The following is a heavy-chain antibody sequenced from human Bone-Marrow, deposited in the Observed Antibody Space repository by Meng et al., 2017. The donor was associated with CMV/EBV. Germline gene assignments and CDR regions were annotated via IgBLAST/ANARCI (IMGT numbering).Heavy chain of an antibody. Sequence: SVKVSCKASGGTLSSYAISWVRQAPGQGLEWMGGIIPIFGTANYAQKLQGRVTITTDESTRTAYMALSRLRSDDTAVYYCASNTIFVFVISTYYYYGMDVWGQGTTVTVSS. D-gene: IGHD3-3*01. CDR1: GGTLSSYA. V-gene: IGHV1-69*05. CDR2: IIPIFGTA. CDR3: ASNTIFVFVISTYYYYGMDV. J-gene: IGHJ6*02.